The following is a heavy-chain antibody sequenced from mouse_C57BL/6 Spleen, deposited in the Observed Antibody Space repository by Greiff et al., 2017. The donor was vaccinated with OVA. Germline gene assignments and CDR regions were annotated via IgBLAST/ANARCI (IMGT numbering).Heavy chain of an antibody. V-gene: IGHV1-15*01. J-gene: IGHJ4*01. CDR1: GYTFTDYE. Sequence: VQRVESGAELVRPGASVTLSCKASGYTFTDYEMHWVKQTPVHGLEWIGAIDPETGGTAYNQKFKGKAILTADKSSSTAYMELRSLTSEDSAVYYCTRPVTYYAMDYWGQGTSVTVSS. CDR2: IDPETGGT. CDR3: TRPVTYYAMDY. D-gene: IGHD2-2*01.